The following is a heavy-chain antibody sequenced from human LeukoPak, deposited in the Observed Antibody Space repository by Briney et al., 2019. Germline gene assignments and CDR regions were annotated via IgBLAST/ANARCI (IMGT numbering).Heavy chain of an antibody. V-gene: IGHV3-21*01. CDR3: ARVKEASAFDI. D-gene: IGHD5-12*01. CDR1: GFTFSSYS. J-gene: IGHJ3*02. Sequence: GGSLRLSCAASGFTFSSYSMNWVRQALGKGLEWVSSISSSSSYIYYADSVKGRFTISRDNAKNSLYLQMNSLRAEDTGLYYCARVKEASAFDIWGQGTRVTVSS. CDR2: ISSSSSYI.